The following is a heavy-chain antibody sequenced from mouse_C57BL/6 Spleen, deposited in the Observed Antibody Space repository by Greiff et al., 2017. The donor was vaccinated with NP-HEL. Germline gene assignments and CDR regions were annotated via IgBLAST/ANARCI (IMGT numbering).Heavy chain of an antibody. CDR1: GYTFTSYN. CDR3: ARTYYSNYRYAMDY. V-gene: IGHV1-12*01. Sequence: QVQLQQSGAELVRPGASVKMSCKASGYTFTSYNMHWVKQTPRQGLEWIGAIYPGNGDTSYNQKFKGKATLTVDKSSSTAYMRLSSLTSEDSAVYFCARTYYSNYRYAMDYWGQGTSVTVSS. J-gene: IGHJ4*01. D-gene: IGHD2-5*01. CDR2: IYPGNGDT.